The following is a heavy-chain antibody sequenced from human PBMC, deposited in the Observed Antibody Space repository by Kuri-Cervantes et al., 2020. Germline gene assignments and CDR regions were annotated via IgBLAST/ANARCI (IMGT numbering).Heavy chain of an antibody. CDR3: ARGRVLQFSDDFDY. D-gene: IGHD3-3*01. CDR1: GGTFSSYA. Sequence: SVKVSCKASGGTFSSYAISWVRQAPGQGLEWMGGIIPIFGTANYAQKFQGRVTITTDESTSTAYMELSSLRSEDTAVYYCARGRVLQFSDDFDYWGQGTLVTVSS. V-gene: IGHV1-69*05. CDR2: IIPIFGTA. J-gene: IGHJ4*02.